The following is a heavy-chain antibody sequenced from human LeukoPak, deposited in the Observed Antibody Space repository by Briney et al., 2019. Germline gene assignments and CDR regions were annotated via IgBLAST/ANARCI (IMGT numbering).Heavy chain of an antibody. V-gene: IGHV3-7*01. D-gene: IGHD1-26*01. CDR3: ARDTRTFDY. CDR2: IKQDGSEK. J-gene: IGHJ4*02. Sequence: GGSLRLSCAASGFTFNTYTMNWVRQAPGKGLEWVANIKQDGSEKYYVDSVKGRFTISRDNAKNSLFLQMNSLRAEDTAVYYCARDTRTFDYWGQGTLVTVSS. CDR1: GFTFNTYT.